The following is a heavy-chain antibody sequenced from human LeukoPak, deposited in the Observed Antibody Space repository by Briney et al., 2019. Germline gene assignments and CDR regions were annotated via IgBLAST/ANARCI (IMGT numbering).Heavy chain of an antibody. V-gene: IGHV1-69*04. CDR1: GGTFSSYA. Sequence: VASVKVSCKASGGTFSSYAISWVRQAPRQGLEWMVRIIPILGIANYAQKFQGRVTITADKSTSTAYMELSSLRSEDTAVYYCARVFTVTTAANWFDPWGQGTLVTVSS. D-gene: IGHD4-17*01. J-gene: IGHJ5*02. CDR2: IIPILGIA. CDR3: ARVFTVTTAANWFDP.